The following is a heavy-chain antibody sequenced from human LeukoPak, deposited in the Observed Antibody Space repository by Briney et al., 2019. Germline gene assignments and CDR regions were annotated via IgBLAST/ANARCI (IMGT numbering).Heavy chain of an antibody. V-gene: IGHV3-7*01. J-gene: IGHJ6*03. D-gene: IGHD4-17*01. CDR1: GFTFSSYW. CDR2: IKQDGSEK. Sequence: PGGSLRLSCAASGFTFSSYWMSWVRQAPGKGLEWVANIKQDGSEKYYVDSVKGRFTISRDNAKNSLYLQMNSLRAEDTAVYYCARDGATVTTANYYYYYMDVWGKGTTVTVSS. CDR3: ARDGATVTTANYYYYYMDV.